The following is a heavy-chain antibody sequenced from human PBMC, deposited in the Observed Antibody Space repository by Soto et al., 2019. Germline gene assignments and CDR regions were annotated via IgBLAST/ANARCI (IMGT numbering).Heavy chain of an antibody. V-gene: IGHV3-30-3*01. D-gene: IGHD4-17*01. CDR1: GFTFSSYA. Sequence: QVQLVESGGGVVQPGRSLRLSCAASGFTFSSYAMNWVRQAPGKGLEWVAVISYDGSNKYYADSVKGRFTISRDNSKNTLYLQMNSLRAEDTAVYYCARVGWDGDYSRYWGQGTLVTVSS. J-gene: IGHJ4*02. CDR2: ISYDGSNK. CDR3: ARVGWDGDYSRY.